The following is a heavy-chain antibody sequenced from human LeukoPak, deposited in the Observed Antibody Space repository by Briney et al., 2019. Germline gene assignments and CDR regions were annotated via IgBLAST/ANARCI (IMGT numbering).Heavy chain of an antibody. Sequence: PSETLSLTCTVSGGSISSSYWSWIRQPPGKGLEWIGYSHNSGSTNYNPSLQSRVTMSVDTSNNQFSLKLSSVTAADTAVYYCASEAASLDVWGKGTTVTVS. CDR3: ASEAASLDV. V-gene: IGHV4-59*08. CDR2: SHNSGST. J-gene: IGHJ6*03. CDR1: GGSISSSY. D-gene: IGHD6-13*01.